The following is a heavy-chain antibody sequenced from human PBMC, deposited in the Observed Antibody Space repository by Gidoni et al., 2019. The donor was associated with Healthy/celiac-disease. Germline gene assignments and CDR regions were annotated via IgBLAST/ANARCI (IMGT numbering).Heavy chain of an antibody. CDR3: ARYSSGWYEGGNWFDP. D-gene: IGHD6-19*01. J-gene: IGHJ5*02. V-gene: IGHV1-3*01. CDR1: GYTFPSYA. CDR2: INAGNGNT. Sequence: QVQLVQSGAEVKKPGASVQVSCKASGYTFPSYAMHWVRQAPGQRLEWMGWINAGNGNTKYSQKFQGRVTITRDTSASTAYMELSSLRSEDTAVYYCARYSSGWYEGGNWFDPWGQGTLVTVSS.